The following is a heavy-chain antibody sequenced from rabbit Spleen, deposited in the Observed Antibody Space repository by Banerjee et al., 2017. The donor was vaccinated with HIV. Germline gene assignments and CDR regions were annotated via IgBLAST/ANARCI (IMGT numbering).Heavy chain of an antibody. CDR1: GIDLSTYA. CDR2: IVSSDGST. D-gene: IGHD2-1*01. J-gene: IGHJ4*01. CDR3: ARGSATMTMVITGYYLSL. Sequence: QSVEESGGRLVTPGTPLTLTCTVSGIDLSTYAMGWVRQAPGKGLEYIGIIVSSDGSTAYASWAKGRFTISKTSSTTVTLQLNSLTAADTATYFCARGSATMTMVITGYYLSLWGPGTLVTVS. V-gene: IGHV1S44*01.